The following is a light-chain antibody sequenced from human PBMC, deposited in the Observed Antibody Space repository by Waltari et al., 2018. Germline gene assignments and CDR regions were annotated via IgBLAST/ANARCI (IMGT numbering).Light chain of an antibody. CDR2: GKE. CDR3: HSRNGRNNEVV. Sequence: SSELTQGPAVSVALGQTVKITCQGDSLRTSYASWYQLKPGQAPVLVLFGKEKRPSGIPDRFSGYSSGTTSSLTITGAQADDEADYYCHSRNGRNNEVVFGGGTKLTVL. CDR1: SLRTSY. V-gene: IGLV3-19*01. J-gene: IGLJ3*02.